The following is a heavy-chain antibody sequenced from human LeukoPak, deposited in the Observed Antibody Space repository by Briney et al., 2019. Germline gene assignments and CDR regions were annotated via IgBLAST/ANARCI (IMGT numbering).Heavy chain of an antibody. CDR1: GYSISSGYY. CDR3: ASPATYYDFWSGYHPFDY. Sequence: SETLSLTCTVSGYSISSGYYWGWIRQPPGKGLEWIGSIYHSGSTYYNPSLKSRVTISVDTSKNQFSLKLSSVTAADTAVYYCASPATYYDFWSGYHPFDYWGQGTLVTVSS. V-gene: IGHV4-38-2*02. CDR2: IYHSGST. J-gene: IGHJ4*02. D-gene: IGHD3-3*01.